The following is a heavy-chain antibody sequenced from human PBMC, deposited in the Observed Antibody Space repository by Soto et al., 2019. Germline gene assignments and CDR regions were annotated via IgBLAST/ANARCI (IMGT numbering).Heavy chain of an antibody. CDR1: GFNFRSYS. V-gene: IGHV3-21*01. D-gene: IGHD5-12*01. CDR2: ISSSSTYI. Sequence: PGGSLRLSCAASGFNFRSYSMNWVRQAPGKGLEWVSSISSSSTYIYYADSVKGRFTISRDNAKNSLYLQMNSLRAEDTALYYCARVMDILVTMDGRDGRGYYYMDVWGKGTTVTVSS. CDR3: ARVMDILVTMDGRDGRGYYYMDV. J-gene: IGHJ6*03.